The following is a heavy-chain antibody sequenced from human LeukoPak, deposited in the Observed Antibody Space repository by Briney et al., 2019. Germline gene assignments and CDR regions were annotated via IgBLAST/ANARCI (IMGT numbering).Heavy chain of an antibody. D-gene: IGHD5-12*01. V-gene: IGHV3-74*01. CDR1: GFTFSTYW. Sequence: LTGGSLRLSCAASGFTFSTYWMHWVRQAPGKGLVWVSSINSDGSSTNYADSVKGRFTISRDNAKNTLYLQMNSLRAEDTAVYYCASGIVATRDYWGQGTLVTVSS. CDR3: ASGIVATRDY. J-gene: IGHJ4*02. CDR2: INSDGSST.